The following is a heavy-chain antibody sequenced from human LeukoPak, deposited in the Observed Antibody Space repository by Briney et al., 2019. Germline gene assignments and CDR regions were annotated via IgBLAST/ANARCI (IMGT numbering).Heavy chain of an antibody. CDR3: ARGGVNTMVRGVIRYYYMDV. J-gene: IGHJ6*03. CDR1: GFTFSSYS. D-gene: IGHD3-10*01. CDR2: ICKSGGST. V-gene: IGHV3-23*01. Sequence: GGSLRLSCAASGFTFSSYSMNWVRQAPGKGLEWVSAICKSGGSTFYADSVRGRFTISRDNSKNTLYLQMNSLRAEDTAVYYCARGGVNTMVRGVIRYYYMDVWGKGTTVTISS.